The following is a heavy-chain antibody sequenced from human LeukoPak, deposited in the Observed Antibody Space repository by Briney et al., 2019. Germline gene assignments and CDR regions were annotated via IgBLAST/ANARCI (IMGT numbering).Heavy chain of an antibody. CDR1: GFTFSSYA. V-gene: IGHV3-23*01. D-gene: IGHD1-26*01. J-gene: IGHJ4*02. CDR2: ISGSGGST. Sequence: PGGSLRLSCAASGFTFSSYAMSWVRQAPGKGLEWVSAISGSGGSTYYADSVKGRFTISRDNSKNTLYLQMNSLRAEDTAVYYCAKGSGGWELPHPFDYWGQGTLVTVSS. CDR3: AKGSGGWELPHPFDY.